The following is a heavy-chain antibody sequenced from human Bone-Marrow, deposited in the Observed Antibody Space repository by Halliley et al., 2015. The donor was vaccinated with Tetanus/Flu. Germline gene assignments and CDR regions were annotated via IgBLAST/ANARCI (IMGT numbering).Heavy chain of an antibody. D-gene: IGHD3-22*01. CDR1: GDSISSHS. Sequence: GLVKPSETLSLTCNVSGDSISSHSWSWIRQPPGKGMEWIGNFEYRGGTNYNPSLNSRVTISVDMSKNQFSLKLSSVTAADTAVYYCARETSEIVVLGAFDIWGQGTMVTVSS. J-gene: IGHJ3*02. V-gene: IGHV4-59*11. CDR3: ARETSEIVVLGAFDI. CDR2: FEYRGGT.